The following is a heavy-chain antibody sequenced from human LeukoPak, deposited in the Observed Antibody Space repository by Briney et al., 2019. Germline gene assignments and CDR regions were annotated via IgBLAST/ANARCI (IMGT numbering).Heavy chain of an antibody. CDR2: ISSSSSYI. D-gene: IGHD6-13*01. CDR1: GFTFSSYS. J-gene: IGHJ4*02. V-gene: IGHV3-21*01. Sequence: GGSLRLSCAASGFTFSSYSMNWVRQAPGKGLEWVSSISSSSSYIYYADSVKGRFAISRDNAKNPLYLQMNSLRAEDTAVYYCARASLVAAGTAAFDYWGQGTLVTVSS. CDR3: ARASLVAAGTAAFDY.